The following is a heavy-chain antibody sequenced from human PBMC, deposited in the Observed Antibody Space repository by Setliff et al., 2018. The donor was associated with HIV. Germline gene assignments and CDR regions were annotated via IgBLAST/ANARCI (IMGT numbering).Heavy chain of an antibody. CDR3: AKSSIAARPVYYYHALDV. D-gene: IGHD6-6*01. CDR1: GYTFTSYG. V-gene: IGHV1-18*01. J-gene: IGHJ6*02. CDR2: ISAYNGNT. Sequence: ASVKVSCKAPGYTFTSYGISWVRQAPGQGLEWMGWISAYNGNTNYAQKLQGRVTISRDNAKNSLYLQMNSLRAEDTAVYYCAKSSIAARPVYYYHALDVWGQGTTVTVSS.